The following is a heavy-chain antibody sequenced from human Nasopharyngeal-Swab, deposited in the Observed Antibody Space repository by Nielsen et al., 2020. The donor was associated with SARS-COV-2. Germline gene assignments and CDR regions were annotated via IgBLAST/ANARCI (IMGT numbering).Heavy chain of an antibody. CDR1: GFTFSNFY. CDR3: ARDPPIAPAGSGYFDS. CDR2: ISRSGDI. Sequence: GEFLKISCAASGFTFSNFYMNWVRQAPGKGLEWVSSISRSGDIYYADSVKGRFTISRDNAKNSLYLQLNSLRADDTAVYYCARDPPIAPAGSGYFDSWGQGTLVTVSS. J-gene: IGHJ4*02. D-gene: IGHD6-13*01. V-gene: IGHV3-69-1*01.